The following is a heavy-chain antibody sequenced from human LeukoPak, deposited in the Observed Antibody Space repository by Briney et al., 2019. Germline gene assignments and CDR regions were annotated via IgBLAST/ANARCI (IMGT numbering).Heavy chain of an antibody. CDR3: ARERGNLRGDAFDI. CDR1: GGSISSSSYY. Sequence: SETLSLTCTVSGGSISSSSYYWGWIRQPPGKGLEWIGSIYSSGNTNYNPSLESRVTMSIDTSKKQISLKLTSVTAADTAVYYCARERGNLRGDAFDIWGQGTMVTVSS. CDR2: IYSSGNT. J-gene: IGHJ3*02. D-gene: IGHD1-26*01. V-gene: IGHV4-39*07.